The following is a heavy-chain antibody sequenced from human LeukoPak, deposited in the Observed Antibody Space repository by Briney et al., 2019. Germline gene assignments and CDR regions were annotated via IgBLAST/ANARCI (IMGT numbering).Heavy chain of an antibody. CDR1: GFTFSSYT. J-gene: IGHJ4*02. D-gene: IGHD1-26*01. Sequence: GGSLRLSCAASGFTFSSYTMNWVRQAPGKGLEWVSSISSRGSYIYYADSVTGRFTISRDNAKNSLYLQMNSLRVEDTAAYYCARGVGGGSDYWGQGTLVPVTS. CDR3: ARGVGGGSDY. V-gene: IGHV3-21*01. CDR2: ISSRGSYI.